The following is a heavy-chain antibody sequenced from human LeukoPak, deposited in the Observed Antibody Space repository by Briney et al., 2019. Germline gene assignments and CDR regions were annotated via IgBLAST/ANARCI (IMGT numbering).Heavy chain of an antibody. CDR1: GYTFTSYG. V-gene: IGHV1-18*01. CDR3: ARYCSSTSCFIFDAFDI. Sequence: ASVKVSCKASGYTFTSYGISWVRQAPGQGLEWMGWISAYNGNTNYAQKLQGRVTMTTDTSTSTAYMELRSLRSDDTAVYYCARYCSSTSCFIFDAFDIWGQGTMVTVSS. CDR2: ISAYNGNT. J-gene: IGHJ3*02. D-gene: IGHD2-2*01.